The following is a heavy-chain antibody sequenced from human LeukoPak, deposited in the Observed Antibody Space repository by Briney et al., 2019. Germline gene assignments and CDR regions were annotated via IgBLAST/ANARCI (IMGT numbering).Heavy chain of an antibody. CDR1: GFTFGTSA. Sequence: PGGSLRLSCAASGFTFGTSAMSWVRQAPGKGPEWVSTFGRSGSDTYYSDSVKGRFTIFRDNSKNTLYLQTNSLRDEDTAVYYCAKGSLGSWYYFDYWGQGTLVTVSS. V-gene: IGHV3-23*01. J-gene: IGHJ4*02. CDR3: AKGSLGSWYYFDY. D-gene: IGHD6-13*01. CDR2: FGRSGSDT.